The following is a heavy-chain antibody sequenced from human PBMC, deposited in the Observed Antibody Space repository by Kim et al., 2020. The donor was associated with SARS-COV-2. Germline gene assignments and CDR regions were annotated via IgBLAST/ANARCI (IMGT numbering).Heavy chain of an antibody. CDR3: ARDTLRNWYFDL. CDR1: GFTFSSYS. CDR2: ISSSSSYI. V-gene: IGHV3-21*01. Sequence: GGSLRLSCAASGFTFSSYSMNWVRQAPGKGLEWVSSISSSSSYIYYADSVKGRFTISRDNAKNSLYLQMNSLRAEDTAVYYCARDTLRNWYFDLWGRGTLVTVSS. J-gene: IGHJ2*01. D-gene: IGHD4-17*01.